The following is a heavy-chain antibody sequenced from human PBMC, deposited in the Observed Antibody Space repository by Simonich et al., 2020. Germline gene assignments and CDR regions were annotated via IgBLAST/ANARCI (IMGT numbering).Heavy chain of an antibody. D-gene: IGHD1-1*01. Sequence: QVQLVQSGAEVKKPGAAVKVSCKASGYNFTSCGSSWVRQAPGQGLEWMGCIIADNSNTNYDQKRQGRVTMTTDTSTSTAYMELRSLRSDDTAVYYCARSTTGTTAFDIWGQGTMVTVSS. CDR1: GYNFTSCG. CDR3: ARSTTGTTAFDI. CDR2: IIADNSNT. J-gene: IGHJ3*02. V-gene: IGHV1-18*01.